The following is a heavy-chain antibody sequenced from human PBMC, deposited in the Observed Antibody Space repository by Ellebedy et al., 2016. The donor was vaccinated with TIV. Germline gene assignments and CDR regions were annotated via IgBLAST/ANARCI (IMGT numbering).Heavy chain of an antibody. J-gene: IGHJ4*02. V-gene: IGHV1-46*01. CDR3: ARPLGVGATLAF. Sequence: AASVKVSCKASGYTFANYYMHWVRQAPGQGLEWMGTINPSGGNTGYAQKFQGRVTMTSDTSTSTVFMELGSLRSEDTAIYYCARPLGVGATLAFWGQGTLVTVSS. D-gene: IGHD1-26*01. CDR1: GYTFANYY. CDR2: INPSGGNT.